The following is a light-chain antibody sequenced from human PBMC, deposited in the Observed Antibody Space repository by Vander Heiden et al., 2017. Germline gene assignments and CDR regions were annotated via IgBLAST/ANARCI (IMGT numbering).Light chain of an antibody. V-gene: IGKV3-15*01. CDR2: GAS. CDR1: QSVSSN. Sequence: EIVLTPYPATLSVSPGERATLSCRASQSVSSNLAWYQQKPGQAPKLLIYGASTRATGIPARFSGSGSGTEFTLTISSLQSEDFAVYYCQQYNNWPRTFGQGTKVEIK. J-gene: IGKJ1*01. CDR3: QQYNNWPRT.